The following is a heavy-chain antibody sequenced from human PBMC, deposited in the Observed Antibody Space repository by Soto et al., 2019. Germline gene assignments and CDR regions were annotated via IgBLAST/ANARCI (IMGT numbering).Heavy chain of an antibody. CDR1: GYTFTSYG. CDR3: ASSPMPNYYYYYGMDV. V-gene: IGHV1-18*04. D-gene: IGHD2-2*01. J-gene: IGHJ6*02. CDR2: ISAYNGNT. Sequence: ASVKVSCKASGYTFTSYGISWVRQAPGQGLEWMGWISAYNGNTNYAQKLQGRGTMTTDTSTSTAYMELRSLRSDDTAVYYCASSPMPNYYYYYGMDVWGQGTTVTVSS.